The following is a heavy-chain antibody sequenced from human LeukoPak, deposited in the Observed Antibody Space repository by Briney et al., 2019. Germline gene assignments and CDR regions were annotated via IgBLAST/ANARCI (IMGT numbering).Heavy chain of an antibody. J-gene: IGHJ5*02. CDR3: ARRNSNYPIDT. CDR1: GYSISSGYY. V-gene: IGHV4-38-2*01. Sequence: SETLSLTCAVSGYSISSGYYWAWIRQPPGKGLEWIWNVFHTGNTYYNPSLKSRLTISVDTSNNQFSLRLSSVTAADTAVYFCARRNSNYPIDTWGRGTLVTVSS. D-gene: IGHD4-11*01. CDR2: VFHTGNT.